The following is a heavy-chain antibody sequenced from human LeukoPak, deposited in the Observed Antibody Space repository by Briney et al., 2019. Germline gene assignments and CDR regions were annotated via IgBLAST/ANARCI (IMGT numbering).Heavy chain of an antibody. J-gene: IGHJ4*02. V-gene: IGHV3-30*03. Sequence: GGSLRLSCAASGFTFSSYGMHWVRQAPGKGLEWVAVISYDGSNKYYADSVKGRFTISRDNSKNTLYLQMNSLRAEDTAVYSCATLYQLGYSGYDYSEGRVDYWGQGTLVTVSS. CDR3: ATLYQLGYSGYDYSEGRVDY. D-gene: IGHD5-12*01. CDR2: ISYDGSNK. CDR1: GFTFSSYG.